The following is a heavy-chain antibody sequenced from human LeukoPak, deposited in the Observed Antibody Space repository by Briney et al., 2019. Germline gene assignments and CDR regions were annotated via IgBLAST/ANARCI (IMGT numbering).Heavy chain of an antibody. J-gene: IGHJ4*02. CDR3: ATDRGWRTSGYYLYYFEY. Sequence: VSLRLSCAASGFIFTNYFMSWVRQAPGKGLEWVASIKHDGSEKYYVDSVRGRFTISRDNTMNSLYLQMSSLRAEDTAVYYCATDRGWRTSGYYLYYFEYWGQGTLVTFSS. V-gene: IGHV3-7*01. CDR1: GFIFTNYF. CDR2: IKHDGSEK. D-gene: IGHD3-3*01.